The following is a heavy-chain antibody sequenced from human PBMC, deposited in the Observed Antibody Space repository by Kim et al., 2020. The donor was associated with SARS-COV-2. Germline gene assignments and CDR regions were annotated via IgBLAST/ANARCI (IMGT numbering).Heavy chain of an antibody. Sequence: SETLSLTCTVSGDSISYYYCSWIRQPPGKGLEWIGYIYYSGSTNYNPSLKSRVTISVDTSKNQFSLELTSVTAADTAVYYCVRSEGRRSWHQFVYWVHGT. CDR2: IYYSGST. CDR3: VRSEGRRSWHQFVY. D-gene: IGHD6-13*01. CDR1: GDSISYYY. J-gene: IGHJ4*01. V-gene: IGHV4-59*01.